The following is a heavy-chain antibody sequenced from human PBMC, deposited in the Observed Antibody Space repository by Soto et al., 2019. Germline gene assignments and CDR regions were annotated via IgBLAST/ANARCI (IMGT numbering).Heavy chain of an antibody. V-gene: IGHV5-51*01. D-gene: IGHD5-12*01. CDR2: IYPGDSDT. Sequence: SGESLKISCKGSGYSFTSYWIGWVRQMPGKGLEWMGIIYPGDSDTRYSPSFQGQVTISADKSISTAYLQWSSLKASDTAMYYCARAHTVATMSGYGMDVWGQGTTVTVSS. CDR3: ARAHTVATMSGYGMDV. CDR1: GYSFTSYW. J-gene: IGHJ6*02.